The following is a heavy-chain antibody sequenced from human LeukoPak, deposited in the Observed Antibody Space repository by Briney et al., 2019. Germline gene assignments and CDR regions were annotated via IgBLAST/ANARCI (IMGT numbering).Heavy chain of an antibody. V-gene: IGHV4-61*02. J-gene: IGHJ3*02. CDR2: IYTSGST. Sequence: SETLSLTCTVSGGSISSGSCYWSWIRQPAGKGLEWIGRIYTSGSTNYKPSLKSRVTISVDTSKNQFSLKLSSVTAADTAVYYCAREVSSGWYVSAFDIWGQGTMVTVSS. CDR1: GGSISSGSCY. CDR3: AREVSSGWYVSAFDI. D-gene: IGHD6-19*01.